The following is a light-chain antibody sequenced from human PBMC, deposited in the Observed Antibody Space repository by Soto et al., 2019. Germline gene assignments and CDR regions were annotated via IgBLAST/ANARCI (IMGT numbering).Light chain of an antibody. CDR2: GAS. Sequence: EIVMTQSPATLSVSPGERATLSCRASQSVSSSLAWYQQKPGQAPRLLIYGASTRATGIPARFSGSGSGTEFTPTISSLQSEDFAVYYCQQYNNWWTFGQGTKVDIK. CDR1: QSVSSS. J-gene: IGKJ1*01. V-gene: IGKV3-15*01. CDR3: QQYNNWWT.